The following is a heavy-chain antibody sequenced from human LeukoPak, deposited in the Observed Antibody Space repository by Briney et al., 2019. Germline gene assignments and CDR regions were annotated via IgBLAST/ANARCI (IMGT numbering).Heavy chain of an antibody. J-gene: IGHJ1*01. V-gene: IGHV4-59*12. CDR1: GGSMSSYF. Sequence: SETLSLTCTVSGGSMSSYFWSWIRQPPGKGLEWIGYIYYSGSTNYNPSLKSRVTISVDTSKSQFSLKLNSVTAADTAVYYCARTTAEFFQHWGQGTLVTVSS. CDR3: ARTTAEFFQH. D-gene: IGHD1-14*01. CDR2: IYYSGST.